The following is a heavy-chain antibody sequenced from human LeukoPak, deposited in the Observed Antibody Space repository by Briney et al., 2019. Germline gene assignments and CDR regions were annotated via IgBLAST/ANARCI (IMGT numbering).Heavy chain of an antibody. J-gene: IGHJ4*02. D-gene: IGHD6-13*01. CDR3: TRFSSSWTPQLYYFDY. CDR2: IRSKAYGGTT. CDR1: GFTFGDYA. Sequence: GGSLRLSCTASGFTFGDYAMSWVRQAPGKGLELVGFIRSKAYGGTTEYAASVKGRFTISRDDSKSVAYLQMNSLKTEDTAVYYCTRFSSSWTPQLYYFDYWGQGTLVTVSS. V-gene: IGHV3-49*04.